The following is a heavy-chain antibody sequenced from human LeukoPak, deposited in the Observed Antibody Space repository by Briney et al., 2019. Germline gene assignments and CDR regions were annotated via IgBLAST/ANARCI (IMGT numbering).Heavy chain of an antibody. CDR1: GGSISSSNW. D-gene: IGHD2-21*02. V-gene: IGHV4-4*02. Sequence: PSETLSLTCAVSGGSISSSNWWSWVRQPPGKGLEWIGEIYHSGSTNYNPSLKSRVTISVDKSKNQFSLKLSSVTAADTAVYYCARAPREVATAIRDDAFDIWGQGTMVTVSS. J-gene: IGHJ3*02. CDR2: IYHSGST. CDR3: ARAPREVATAIRDDAFDI.